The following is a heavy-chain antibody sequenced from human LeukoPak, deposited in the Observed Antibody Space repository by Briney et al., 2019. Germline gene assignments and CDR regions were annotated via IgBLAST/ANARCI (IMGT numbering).Heavy chain of an antibody. Sequence: PGGSLRLSCAASGFTFTIFAMGWGRPAPGKGLGWVSSISASSGSTYYAEYVKGRFTISRDTSKNTLYLQMNSLRVEDTAMYYCAKSRSGWYLFYYWGQETLVTVS. CDR2: ISASSGST. V-gene: IGHV3-23*01. CDR1: GFTFTIFA. CDR3: AKSRSGWYLFYY. D-gene: IGHD6-19*01. J-gene: IGHJ4*02.